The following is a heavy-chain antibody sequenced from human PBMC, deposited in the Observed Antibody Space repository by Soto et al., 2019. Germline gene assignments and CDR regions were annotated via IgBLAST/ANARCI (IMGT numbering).Heavy chain of an antibody. CDR2: TYYRSKWYN. Sequence: SQTLSLTCVISGDSVSSNSAAWNWIRQSPSRGLEWLGRTYYRSKWYNDYAVSVKSRITINPDTSKNQFSLQLNSVTPEDTAVNYCARGTWPQIKKNWFDPWGQGTLVTVSS. CDR3: ARGTWPQIKKNWFDP. D-gene: IGHD5-12*01. J-gene: IGHJ5*02. V-gene: IGHV6-1*01. CDR1: GDSVSSNSAA.